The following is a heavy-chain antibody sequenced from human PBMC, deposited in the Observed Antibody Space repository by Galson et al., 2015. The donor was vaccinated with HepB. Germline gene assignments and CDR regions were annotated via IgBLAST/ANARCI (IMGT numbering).Heavy chain of an antibody. CDR2: IGRKAHNYAT. J-gene: IGHJ4*02. D-gene: IGHD6-13*01. CDR1: GFTFSGSA. CDR3: TRLGDLSGYSSK. V-gene: IGHV3-73*01. Sequence: SLRLSCAASGFTFSGSAMHWVRQAPGKGLERVGRIGRKAHNYATAYVASVKGRFTISRDDSKSTAYLQMNSLKTEDTAVYYCTRLGDLSGYSSKWGQGTLVTVSS.